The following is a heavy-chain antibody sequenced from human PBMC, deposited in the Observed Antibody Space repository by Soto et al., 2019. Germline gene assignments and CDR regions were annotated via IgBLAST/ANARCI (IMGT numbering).Heavy chain of an antibody. D-gene: IGHD1-26*01. CDR1: GGTIIRHA. V-gene: IGHV1-69*01. Sequence: QAQLVQSGAEVKRPGSSEKVSCKASGGTIIRHAISWVRQAPGQGLEWMGGIIPILGSAIYAQKFQDRLTIIADASTSTTYMDLSSLRSDDAAVYYCASRERVDAFEVWGQGTLVTVSS. CDR3: ASRERVDAFEV. CDR2: IIPILGSA. J-gene: IGHJ3*01.